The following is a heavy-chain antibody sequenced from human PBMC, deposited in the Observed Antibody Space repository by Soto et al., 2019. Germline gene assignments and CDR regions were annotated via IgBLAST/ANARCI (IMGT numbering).Heavy chain of an antibody. V-gene: IGHV3-30*18. CDR2: ISYDGHNK. J-gene: IGHJ6*02. Sequence: QVQLVESGGGVVQPGGSLRLSCTASGFTFTTFGIHWVRQAPGKGPEWVALISYDGHNKYYSDSVKGRFTISRDNYKNTLSLQRNSLRAEDTAVYYCAKDLQAYGDYNYYYYGMDVWGQGTTVSVSS. D-gene: IGHD4-17*01. CDR1: GFTFTTFG. CDR3: AKDLQAYGDYNYYYYGMDV.